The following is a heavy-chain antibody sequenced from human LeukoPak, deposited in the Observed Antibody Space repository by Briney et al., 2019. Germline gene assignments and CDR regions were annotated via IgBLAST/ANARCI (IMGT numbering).Heavy chain of an antibody. V-gene: IGHV3-7*01. CDR3: ARDTLGEGEDANYAVYFDY. CDR1: GFRFNTYW. J-gene: IGHJ4*02. Sequence: PGGSLRLSCADSGFRFNTYWISWVHQAPGKGLEWVANIKQDGNEKYYAESVKGRFTISRDNGKNSLDLQMNSLRADDTAVYYCARDTLGEGEDANYAVYFDYWGQGTVVTVSS. D-gene: IGHD4/OR15-4a*01. CDR2: IKQDGNEK.